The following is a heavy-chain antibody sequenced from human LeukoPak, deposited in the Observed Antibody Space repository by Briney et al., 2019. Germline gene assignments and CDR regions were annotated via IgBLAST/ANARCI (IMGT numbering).Heavy chain of an antibody. J-gene: IGHJ4*02. Sequence: GGTLDLSGAASGFTLDVSAWNWVRQPPGKGLEWFSLISADGSSTYYADSVKGRFTISRDNSKNSLYLQMNSLRTEDTALYYCAKDRYCSSSNCYGPFDYWGQGTLVTVSS. CDR3: AKDRYCSSSNCYGPFDY. CDR2: ISADGSST. V-gene: IGHV3-43*02. D-gene: IGHD2-2*01. CDR1: GFTLDVSA.